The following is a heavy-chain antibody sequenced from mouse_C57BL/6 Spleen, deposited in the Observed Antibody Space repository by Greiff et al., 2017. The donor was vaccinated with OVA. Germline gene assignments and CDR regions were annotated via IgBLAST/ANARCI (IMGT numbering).Heavy chain of an antibody. CDR3: AEGYCGSSYRYFYV. J-gene: IGHJ1*03. V-gene: IGHV1-82*01. D-gene: IGHD1-1*01. CDR2: FYPGDGDT. Sequence: VQLLQSGPELVKPGASVKISCKASGYAFSSSWMNWVKQRPGKGLEWIGRFYPGDGDTNYNGTFKGKATLTADKSSSTDYMHFSSLTSEDSAVYFCAEGYCGSSYRYFYVWGTATTVTFSS. CDR1: GYAFSSSW.